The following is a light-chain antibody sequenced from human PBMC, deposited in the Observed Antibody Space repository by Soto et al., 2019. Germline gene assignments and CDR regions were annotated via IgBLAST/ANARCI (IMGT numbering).Light chain of an antibody. Sequence: IALTQSPGTLSLSPGERATLSCRASQSVSSSYLAWYQQKPGQAPRLLIYGASSRPAGIPDRFSGSGSGTDFALTISRLEPDDVAVYYCQQYGSSPYTFGEGTKGEIK. V-gene: IGKV3-20*01. J-gene: IGKJ4*01. CDR1: QSVSSSY. CDR3: QQYGSSPYT. CDR2: GAS.